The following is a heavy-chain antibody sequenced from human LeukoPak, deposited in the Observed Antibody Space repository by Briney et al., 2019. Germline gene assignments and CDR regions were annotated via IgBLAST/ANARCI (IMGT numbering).Heavy chain of an antibody. CDR2: ISAYNGNT. CDR1: GYTFTSYG. Sequence: ASVKVSCKASGYTFTSYGISWVRQAPGQGLEWMGWISAYNGNTNYAQKLQGRVTMTTDTSTSTAYMELRSLRSDDTAVYYCSTTYYYGSGSYYWWFDPWGQGTLVTVSS. V-gene: IGHV1-18*01. J-gene: IGHJ5*02. D-gene: IGHD3-10*01. CDR3: STTYYYGSGSYYWWFDP.